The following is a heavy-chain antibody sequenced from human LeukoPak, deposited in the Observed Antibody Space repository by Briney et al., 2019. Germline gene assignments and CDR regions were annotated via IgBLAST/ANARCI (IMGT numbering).Heavy chain of an antibody. V-gene: IGHV1-2*02. CDR1: GYTFTGYY. CDR3: ARHRSRDGYNFDFDY. J-gene: IGHJ4*02. D-gene: IGHD5-24*01. Sequence: ASVKVSCKASGYTFTGYYMHWVRQAPGQGLEWMGWINPNSGGTNYAQKFQGRVTMTRDTSISTAYMELSRLRSDDTAVYCCARHRSRDGYNFDFDYWGQGTLVTVSS. CDR2: INPNSGGT.